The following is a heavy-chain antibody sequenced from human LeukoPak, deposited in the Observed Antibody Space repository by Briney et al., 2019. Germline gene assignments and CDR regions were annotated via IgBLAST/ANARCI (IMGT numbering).Heavy chain of an antibody. CDR2: ISWNSGSI. Sequence: GGSLRLSCAASGFTFDDYAMHWVRQAPGKGLEWVSGISWNSGSIGYADSVKGRFTISRDNAKNSLYLQMNSLRDEDTAVYYCARDRDYAFDSWGQGTLVTVSS. D-gene: IGHD4-17*01. J-gene: IGHJ4*02. V-gene: IGHV3-9*01. CDR3: ARDRDYAFDS. CDR1: GFTFDDYA.